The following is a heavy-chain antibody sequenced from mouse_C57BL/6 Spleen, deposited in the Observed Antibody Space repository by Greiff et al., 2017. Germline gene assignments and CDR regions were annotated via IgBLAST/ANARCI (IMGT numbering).Heavy chain of an antibody. CDR1: GYTFTDYE. CDR3: TRGLLRGDY. V-gene: IGHV1-15*01. D-gene: IGHD2-3*01. Sequence: VQLQQSGAELVRPGASVPLSCKASGYTFTDYEMHWVKQTPVHGLEWIGAIDPETGGTSYNQKFKGKAILTADKTSSTAYMELRSLTSEDSAVYCCTRGLLRGDYGGQGTTLTVSS. CDR2: IDPETGGT. J-gene: IGHJ2*01.